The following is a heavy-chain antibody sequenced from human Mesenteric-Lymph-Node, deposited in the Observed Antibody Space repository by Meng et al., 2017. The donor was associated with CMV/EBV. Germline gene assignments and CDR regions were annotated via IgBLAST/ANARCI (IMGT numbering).Heavy chain of an antibody. Sequence: GESLKISCTASGFTFGDYAMSWVRQAPGKGLEWVGFIRSKAYGGTTEYAASVKGGFTISRDDSKSIAYLQMNSLKTEDTAVYYCTRWGGNGYRFDYWGQGTLVTVSS. CDR3: TRWGGNGYRFDY. J-gene: IGHJ4*02. V-gene: IGHV3-49*04. D-gene: IGHD4-23*01. CDR1: GFTFGDYA. CDR2: IRSKAYGGTT.